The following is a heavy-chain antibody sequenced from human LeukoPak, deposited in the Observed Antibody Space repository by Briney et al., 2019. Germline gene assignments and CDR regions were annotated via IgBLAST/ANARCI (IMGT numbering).Heavy chain of an antibody. CDR3: ANLPVAGSFDY. J-gene: IGHJ4*02. V-gene: IGHV3-33*06. Sequence: GGSLRLSCATSGFTFSSYGMHWVRQAPGKGLEWVAVIWYDGSNKYYADSVKGRFTISRDNSKNTLYLQMNSLRAEDTAVYYCANLPVAGSFDYWGQGTLVTVSS. D-gene: IGHD6-19*01. CDR2: IWYDGSNK. CDR1: GFTFSSYG.